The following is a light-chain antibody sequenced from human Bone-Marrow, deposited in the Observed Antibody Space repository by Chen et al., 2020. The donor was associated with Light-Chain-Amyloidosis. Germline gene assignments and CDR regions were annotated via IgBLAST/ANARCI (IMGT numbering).Light chain of an antibody. J-gene: IGLJ3*02. CDR2: DVS. Sequence: QSSLTPPASVSGSPGQSITISFTGTSRYIGDYNYVFWYQQHPGKAPKLMIYDVSNRPSGVSDRFSGSKSGVTASLTISGLQAEDEADYFCSSYTSSSTRVFGGGTKLTVL. CDR1: SRYIGDYNY. CDR3: SSYTSSSTRV. V-gene: IGLV2-14*01.